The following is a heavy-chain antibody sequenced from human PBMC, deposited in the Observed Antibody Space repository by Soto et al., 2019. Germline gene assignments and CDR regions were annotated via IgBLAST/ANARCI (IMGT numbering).Heavy chain of an antibody. V-gene: IGHV3-23*01. CDR2: ISGSGGST. J-gene: IGHJ6*02. CDR3: AKDRLPHIVVVSMYYGMDV. CDR1: GFTFSSYA. Sequence: GGSLRLSCAASGFTFSSYAMSWVRQAPGKGLEWVSAISGSGGSTYYADSVKGRFTISRDNSKNTLYLQMNSLRAEDTAVYYCAKDRLPHIVVVSMYYGMDVWGQGTTVTVSS. D-gene: IGHD2-21*01.